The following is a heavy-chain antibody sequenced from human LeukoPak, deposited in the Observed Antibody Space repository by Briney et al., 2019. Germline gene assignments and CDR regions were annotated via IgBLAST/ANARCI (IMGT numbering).Heavy chain of an antibody. J-gene: IGHJ4*02. CDR2: IYYSGST. Sequence: SETLSLTCSASGGSISSSSYYWGWIRQPPGKGLEWIGSIYYSGSTYYNPSLKSRVTISVDTSENQFSLKLSSVTAADTAVYYCATIGILTGYCSGGSCYSGNYWGQGTLVTVSS. V-gene: IGHV4-39*01. CDR3: ATIGILTGYCSGGSCYSGNY. CDR1: GGSISSSSYY. D-gene: IGHD2-15*01.